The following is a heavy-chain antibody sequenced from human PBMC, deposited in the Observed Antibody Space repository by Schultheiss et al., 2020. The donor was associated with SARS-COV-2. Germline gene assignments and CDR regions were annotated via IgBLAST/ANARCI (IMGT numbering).Heavy chain of an antibody. D-gene: IGHD2-2*01. CDR1: GFTFSDHG. J-gene: IGHJ4*02. Sequence: GGSLRLSCAASGFTFSDHGMHWVRQAPGKGLEWVAVIWDDGSKRYYVDSVKGRFTISRDNSKNTLYLQMNSLRAEDTAVYYCARNQAQYCSTTSCFWFLDYWGQGTLVTVSS. V-gene: IGHV3-33*08. CDR3: ARNQAQYCSTTSCFWFLDY. CDR2: IWDDGSKR.